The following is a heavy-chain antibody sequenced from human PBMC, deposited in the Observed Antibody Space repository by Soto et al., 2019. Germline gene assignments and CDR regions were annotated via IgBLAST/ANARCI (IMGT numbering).Heavy chain of an antibody. Sequence: GGSLRLSCAASGFAFGAYAMTWVRQAPGKGLEWVSVISGGGGNTYYADSVKGRFTISRDNSKKILYLQMSSLRAEDTAIYYCAKDPVPQLLPSWWFDPWGRGTLVTVSS. CDR1: GFAFGAYA. D-gene: IGHD2-2*01. CDR3: AKDPVPQLLPSWWFDP. V-gene: IGHV3-23*01. J-gene: IGHJ5*02. CDR2: ISGGGGNT.